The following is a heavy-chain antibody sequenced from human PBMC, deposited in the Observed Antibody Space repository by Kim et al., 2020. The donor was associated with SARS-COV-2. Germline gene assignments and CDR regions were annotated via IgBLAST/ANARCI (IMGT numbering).Heavy chain of an antibody. CDR1: GGSFSGYY. D-gene: IGHD6-6*01. CDR3: ARFRARQSSWYFDL. CDR2: INHSGST. J-gene: IGHJ2*01. V-gene: IGHV4-34*01. Sequence: SETLSLTCAVYGGSFSGYYWSWIRQPPGKGLEWIGEINHSGSTNYNPSLKSRVTISVDTSKNQFSLKLSSVTAADTAVYYCARFRARQSSWYFDLWGRGTLVTVSS.